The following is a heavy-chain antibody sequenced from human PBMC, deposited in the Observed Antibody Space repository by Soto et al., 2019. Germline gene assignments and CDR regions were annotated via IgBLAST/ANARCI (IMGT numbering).Heavy chain of an antibody. CDR1: GFTFSNYW. J-gene: IGHJ4*02. Sequence: TGGSLRLSCAASGFTFSNYWMHWVRQAPGKGLVWVSRINLDGSGTYYAGFVKGRFTISRDNANNSVYLQMNSLTAEDTAVYFCVRDATSGPNRVFDYWGQGALVTVSS. CDR3: VRDATSGPNRVFDY. CDR2: INLDGSGT. V-gene: IGHV3-74*01. D-gene: IGHD6-19*01.